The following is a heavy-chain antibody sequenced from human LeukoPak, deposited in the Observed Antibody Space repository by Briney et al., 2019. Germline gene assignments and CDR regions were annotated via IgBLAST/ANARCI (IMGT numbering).Heavy chain of an antibody. V-gene: IGHV4-31*03. CDR1: GVSISDGRYY. J-gene: IGHJ3*02. D-gene: IGHD2-2*01. CDR3: ATPYCSSLSCLDVFNI. CDR2: KYYSGSA. Sequence: AQTLSLTCSVSGVSISDGRYYWTWIRQRPGKGLEWIGYKYYSGSAKYDPSLKSRLTISIDTPKNQFSLHLSSVTAADTAMYYCATPYCSSLSCLDVFNIWGQGTMVTVSS.